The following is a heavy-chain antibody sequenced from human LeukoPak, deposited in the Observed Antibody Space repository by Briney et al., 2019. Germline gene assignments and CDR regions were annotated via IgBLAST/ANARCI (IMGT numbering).Heavy chain of an antibody. D-gene: IGHD5-18*01. CDR1: GGSISSSSYY. V-gene: IGHV4-39*07. CDR3: ARRGYSYGPYYYMDV. CDR2: IYYTGST. Sequence: SETLSLTCTVSGGSISSSSYYWGWLRQPPGKGLEWIGSIYYTGSTYYNPSLKSRVTRSIDTSKNQFSLKLSSVTAADTAVYYCARRGYSYGPYYYMDVWGKGTTVTISS. J-gene: IGHJ6*03.